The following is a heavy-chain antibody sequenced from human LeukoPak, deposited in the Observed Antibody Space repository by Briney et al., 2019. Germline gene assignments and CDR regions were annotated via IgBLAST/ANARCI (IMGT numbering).Heavy chain of an antibody. D-gene: IGHD6-13*01. J-gene: IGHJ4*02. CDR2: ITSSSTYT. Sequence: KPGGSLSLSCAASGFSFSSYNMNWVRQTPGKGLEWVSSITSSSTYTFYADSVKGRFTISRDNARNSLYLQMNSLRAEDTAVYYCASGLAATGVPAYWGQGTLVTVSS. V-gene: IGHV3-21*01. CDR1: GFSFSSYN. CDR3: ASGLAATGVPAY.